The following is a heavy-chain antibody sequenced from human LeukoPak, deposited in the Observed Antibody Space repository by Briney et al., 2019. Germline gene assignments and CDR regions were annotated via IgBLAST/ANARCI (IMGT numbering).Heavy chain of an antibody. CDR2: INPNTGNP. J-gene: IGHJ4*02. CDR1: GYSFTTYA. Sequence: GASVKVSCKASGYSFTTYAMNWLRQAPGQGLGWMGWINPNTGNPTYAPGFTGRFVFSLDTSVSTAYLQISGLKADDTAVYYCARAYQPLGGLSLPDYWGQGTLVSVSS. D-gene: IGHD3-16*02. CDR3: ARAYQPLGGLSLPDY. V-gene: IGHV7-4-1*02.